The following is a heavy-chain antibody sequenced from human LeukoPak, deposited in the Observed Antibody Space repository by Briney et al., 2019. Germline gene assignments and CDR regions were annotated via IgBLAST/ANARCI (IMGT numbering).Heavy chain of an antibody. CDR1: GFTFSSYG. D-gene: IGHD3-10*02. V-gene: IGHV3-48*04. CDR2: ISSSGSTI. J-gene: IGHJ6*04. CDR3: AELGITMIGGV. Sequence: GGSLRLSCAASGFTFSSYGMNWVRQAPGKGLEWVSSISSSGSTIYYADAVKGRFTLSRDNAKNSLYLQMNSLRAEDTAVYYCAELGITMIGGVWGKGTTVTISS.